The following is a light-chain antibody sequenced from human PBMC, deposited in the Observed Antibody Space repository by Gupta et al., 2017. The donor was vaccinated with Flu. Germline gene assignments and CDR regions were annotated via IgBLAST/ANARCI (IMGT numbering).Light chain of an antibody. V-gene: IGLV3-1*01. J-gene: IGLJ2*01. CDR3: QAWDSSIWV. CDR1: KLGGKY. Sequence: CFEDKLGGKYVSWYQHKSGQSPVLVVYRDTKRPSGIPERFSGSNSGNTATLTISGTQAMDEADYYCQAWDSSIWVFGGGTKLTVL. CDR2: RDT.